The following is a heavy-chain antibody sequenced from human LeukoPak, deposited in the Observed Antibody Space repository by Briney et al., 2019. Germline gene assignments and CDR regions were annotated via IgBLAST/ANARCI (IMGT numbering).Heavy chain of an antibody. J-gene: IGHJ4*02. Sequence: RSGGSLRLSCAASGFTFSNFGMHWVRQAPGKGLEWVSSISGSGGSTHCADSVKGRFTISRDNSKNTLYLQMNSLRAEDTAVYYCARYHEGRDYFDYWGQGTLVTVSS. CDR1: GFTFSNFG. CDR2: ISGSGGST. V-gene: IGHV3-23*01. D-gene: IGHD1-14*01. CDR3: ARYHEGRDYFDY.